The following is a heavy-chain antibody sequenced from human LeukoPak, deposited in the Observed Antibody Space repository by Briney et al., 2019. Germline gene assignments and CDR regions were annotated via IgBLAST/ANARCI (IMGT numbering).Heavy chain of an antibody. CDR3: VRHNHMDV. J-gene: IGHJ6*02. CDR2: INLSGGST. V-gene: IGHV1-46*01. Sequence: ASVKVSCKASGYTFTTYSMHWVRQAPGQGLEWMAIINLSGGSTDYTQKFQGRVTMTRDTSTNTVYMELSSLRSEDTAVYYCVRHNHMDVWGQGTTVTVSS. CDR1: GYTFTTYS.